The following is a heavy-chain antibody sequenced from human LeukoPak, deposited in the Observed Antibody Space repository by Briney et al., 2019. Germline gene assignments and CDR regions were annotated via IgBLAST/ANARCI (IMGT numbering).Heavy chain of an antibody. CDR2: INPNSGGT. CDR3: ARASYYYDSSGYPGYYFDY. D-gene: IGHD3-22*01. V-gene: IGHV1-2*02. J-gene: IGHJ4*02. CDR1: GYTFTDYY. Sequence: ASVKLSCKASGYTFTDYYMHWVRQAPGQGLERMGWINPNSGGTNYAQKFQGRVTMTRDKSISTAYMELSRLRSDDTAVYYCARASYYYDSSGYPGYYFDYWGQGTLVTVSS.